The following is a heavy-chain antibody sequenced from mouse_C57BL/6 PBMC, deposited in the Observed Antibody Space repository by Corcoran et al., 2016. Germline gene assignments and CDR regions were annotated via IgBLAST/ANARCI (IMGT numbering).Heavy chain of an antibody. CDR3: ARRFTIAYYYAMDY. Sequence: EVQLQQSGPVLVKPGASVKMSCKACVYTFTEYYMNWVKQSHGKSLEWIGVINPYNGGTSYNQKFKGKATLTVDKSSSTAYMELNSLTSEDSAVYYCARRFTIAYYYAMDYWGQGTSFTVSS. CDR1: VYTFTEYY. D-gene: IGHD1-1*02. CDR2: INPYNGGT. J-gene: IGHJ4*01. V-gene: IGHV1-19*01.